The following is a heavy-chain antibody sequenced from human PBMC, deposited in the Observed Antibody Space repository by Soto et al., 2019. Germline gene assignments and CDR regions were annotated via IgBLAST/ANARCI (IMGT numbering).Heavy chain of an antibody. V-gene: IGHV3-21*01. D-gene: IGHD3-16*02. Sequence: GGSLRLSCAASGFTFSSYSMNWVRQAPGKGLEWVSSISSSSSYIYYADSVKGRFTISRDNAKNSLYLQMNSLRAEDTAVYYCARGLNSYDYIWGSYRYDFEPEGYWGQGTLVTVSS. J-gene: IGHJ4*02. CDR3: ARGLNSYDYIWGSYRYDFEPEGY. CDR2: ISSSSSYI. CDR1: GFTFSSYS.